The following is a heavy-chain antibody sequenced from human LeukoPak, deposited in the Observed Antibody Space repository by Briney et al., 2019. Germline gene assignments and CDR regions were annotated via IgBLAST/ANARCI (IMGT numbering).Heavy chain of an antibody. V-gene: IGHV3-33*01. CDR1: GFTFSSYG. D-gene: IGHD3-22*01. CDR3: TRDSSGYSFDY. Sequence: GGSLRLSCAASGFTFSSYGMHWVRQAPGKGLEWVAVIWYDGSNKYYADSVKGRFTISRDNSKNTLYLQMNSLRAEDTAVYYCTRDSSGYSFDYWGQGTLVTVSS. CDR2: IWYDGSNK. J-gene: IGHJ4*02.